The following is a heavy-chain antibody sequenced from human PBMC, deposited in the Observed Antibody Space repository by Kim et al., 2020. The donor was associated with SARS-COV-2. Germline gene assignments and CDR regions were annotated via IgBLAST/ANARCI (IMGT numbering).Heavy chain of an antibody. J-gene: IGHJ3*02. Sequence: ASVKVSCKASGYTFTGYYMHWVRQAPGQGLEWMGWINPNSGGTNYAQKFQGRVTMTRDTSISTAYMELSRLRSDDTAVYYCARPISSWIVDAFDIWGQGTMVTVSS. CDR3: ARPISSWIVDAFDI. D-gene: IGHD6-13*01. CDR2: INPNSGGT. V-gene: IGHV1-2*02. CDR1: GYTFTGYY.